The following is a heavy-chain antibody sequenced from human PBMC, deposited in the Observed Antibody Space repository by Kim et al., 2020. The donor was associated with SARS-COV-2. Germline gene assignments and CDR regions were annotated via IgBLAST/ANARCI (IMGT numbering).Heavy chain of an antibody. V-gene: IGHV4-39*01. J-gene: IGHJ1*01. CDR1: GGSISSSSYY. D-gene: IGHD1-26*01. CDR2: IYYSGST. Sequence: SETLSLTCTVSGGSISSSSYYWGWIRQPPGKGLEWIGSIYYSGSTYYNPSLKSRVTISVDTSKNQFSLKLSSVTAADTAVYYCARLEGIVGAGEYFQHWGQGTLVTVSS. CDR3: ARLEGIVGAGEYFQH.